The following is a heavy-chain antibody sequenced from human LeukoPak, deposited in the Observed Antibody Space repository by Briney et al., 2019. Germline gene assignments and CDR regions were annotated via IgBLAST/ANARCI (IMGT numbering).Heavy chain of an antibody. CDR1: GGSISSYY. V-gene: IGHV4-59*01. D-gene: IGHD6-6*01. J-gene: IGHJ4*02. CDR2: IYYSVST. Sequence: PSETLSLTCTVSGGSISSYYWSWLRQPPGKGLEWIGYIYYSVSTNYNPSLKSRVTISVDTSKNQFSLKLSSVTAADTAVYYCARESSIASYYFDYWGQGTLVTVSS. CDR3: ARESSIASYYFDY.